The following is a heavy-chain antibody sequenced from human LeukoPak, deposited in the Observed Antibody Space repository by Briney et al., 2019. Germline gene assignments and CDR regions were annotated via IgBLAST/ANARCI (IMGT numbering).Heavy chain of an antibody. CDR3: ARTYCSGGSCYDWSNWFDP. D-gene: IGHD2-15*01. V-gene: IGHV4-30-2*01. Sequence: SETLPLTCAVSGGSISSGGYSWSWIRQPPGKGLEWIGYIYHSGSTYYNPSLKSRVTISVDRSKNQFSLKLSSVTAADTAVYYCARTYCSGGSCYDWSNWFDPWGQGTLVTVSS. CDR1: GGSISSGGYS. J-gene: IGHJ5*02. CDR2: IYHSGST.